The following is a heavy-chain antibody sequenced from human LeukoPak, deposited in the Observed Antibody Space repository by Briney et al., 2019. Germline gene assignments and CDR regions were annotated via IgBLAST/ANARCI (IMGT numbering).Heavy chain of an antibody. Sequence: SETLSLTCAVYGGSFSTYYWTWIRQPPGRGLEWIGEIFHSGSTNYNPSLKSRVTISVDTSKNQFSLKLRSVTAADMAIYYCVRGLGDYVGDYWGQGALVTVSS. D-gene: IGHD4-17*01. CDR2: IFHSGST. CDR3: VRGLGDYVGDY. J-gene: IGHJ4*02. CDR1: GGSFSTYY. V-gene: IGHV4-34*01.